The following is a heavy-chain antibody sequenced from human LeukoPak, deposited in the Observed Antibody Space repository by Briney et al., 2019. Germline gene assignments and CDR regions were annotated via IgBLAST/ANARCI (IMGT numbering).Heavy chain of an antibody. J-gene: IGHJ6*03. V-gene: IGHV3-20*04. CDR1: GFTFHDYG. Sequence: GGSLRLSCAASGFTFHDYGMSWVRQVPGKGLEWVSSINWNGESTAYADSVKGRFTISRDNSKNTLYLQMNSLRTEDTALYYCARDGAVAGFDYYYYYMDVWGKGTTVTVSS. CDR2: INWNGEST. D-gene: IGHD6-19*01. CDR3: ARDGAVAGFDYYYYYMDV.